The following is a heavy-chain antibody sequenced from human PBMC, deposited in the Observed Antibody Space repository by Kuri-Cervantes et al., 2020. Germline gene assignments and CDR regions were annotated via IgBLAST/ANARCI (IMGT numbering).Heavy chain of an antibody. CDR3: ARVGSVGMDV. CDR2: IWYDGSNK. J-gene: IGHJ6*02. Sequence: GESLKISCVASGFTFSNYWMNWVRQAPGKGLEWVAVIWYDGSNKYYADSVKGRFTISRDNSKNTLYLQMNSLRAEDTAVYYCARVGSVGMDVWGQGTTVTVSS. D-gene: IGHD6-6*01. V-gene: IGHV3-33*08. CDR1: GFTFSNYW.